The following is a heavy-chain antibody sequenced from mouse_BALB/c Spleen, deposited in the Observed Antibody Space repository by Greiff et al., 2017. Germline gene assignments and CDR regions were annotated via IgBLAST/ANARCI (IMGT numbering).Heavy chain of an antibody. D-gene: IGHD1-3*01. J-gene: IGHJ2*01. CDR3: TRETTKELYFDY. V-gene: IGHV5-6-4*01. Sequence: EVKVVESGGGLVKPGGSLKLSCAASGFTFSSYTMSWVRQSPEKRLEWVATISSGGSYTYYPDSVKGRFPISRDNAKNTLYLQMSSLKSEDTAMYYCTRETTKELYFDYWGQGTTLTVSS. CDR2: ISSGGSYT. CDR1: GFTFSSYT.